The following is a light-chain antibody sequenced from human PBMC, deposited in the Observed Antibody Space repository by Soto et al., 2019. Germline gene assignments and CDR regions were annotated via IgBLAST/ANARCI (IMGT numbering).Light chain of an antibody. CDR2: DVS. V-gene: IGLV2-11*01. CDR3: CSYAGSSSVL. Sequence: QSVLTQPRSVSGSPGQSVTISCTGTSSDVAGYDYVSWYQQHPGEAPKLIIYDVSKRPSGVPNRFSGSKSGSTASLTISGLQAEDEADYYCCSYAGSSSVLFGGGTKVTVL. J-gene: IGLJ2*01. CDR1: SSDVAGYDY.